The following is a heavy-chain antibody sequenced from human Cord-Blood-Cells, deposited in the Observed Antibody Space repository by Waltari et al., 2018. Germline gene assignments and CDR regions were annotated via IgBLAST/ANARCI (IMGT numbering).Heavy chain of an antibody. CDR2: ISGSGGST. CDR1: GFTFSSYA. CDR3: AKDDAFDI. V-gene: IGHV3-23*01. Sequence: EVQLLESGGGLVQPGGALRLSCAASGFTFSSYAMGWVGQAPGRGLGGVYAISGSGGSTYYADSVKGRFTISRDNSKNTRYLQMNSLRAEDTAVYYCAKDDAFDIWGQGTMVTVSS. J-gene: IGHJ3*02.